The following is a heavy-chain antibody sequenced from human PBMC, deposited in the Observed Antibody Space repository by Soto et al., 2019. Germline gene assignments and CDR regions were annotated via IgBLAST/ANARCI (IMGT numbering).Heavy chain of an antibody. CDR3: AGGVLSGSYYNWFDP. J-gene: IGHJ5*02. CDR1: GYTFTGYY. V-gene: IGHV1-2*02. D-gene: IGHD1-26*01. CDR2: INPNSGGT. Sequence: GASVKVSCKASGYTFTGYYMHWVRQAPGQGLEWMGWINPNSGGTDYAQKFQGRVTMTRDTSISTAYMELSRLRSDDTAVYYCAGGVLSGSYYNWFDPGGQGNPVTV.